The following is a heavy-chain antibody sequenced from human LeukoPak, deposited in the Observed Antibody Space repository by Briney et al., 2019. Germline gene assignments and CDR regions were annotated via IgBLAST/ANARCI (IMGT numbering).Heavy chain of an antibody. J-gene: IGHJ6*02. CDR3: ARGLGYCSSTSCYSNYYGMNV. D-gene: IGHD2-2*01. CDR2: ISSSGSTI. CDR1: GFTFSSYE. Sequence: GGSLRLSCAASGFTFSSYEMNWVRQAPGKGLEWVSYISSSGSTIYYADSVKGRFTISRDNAKNSLYLQMNSLRAEDTAVYYCARGLGYCSSTSCYSNYYGMNVWGQGTTVTVSS. V-gene: IGHV3-48*03.